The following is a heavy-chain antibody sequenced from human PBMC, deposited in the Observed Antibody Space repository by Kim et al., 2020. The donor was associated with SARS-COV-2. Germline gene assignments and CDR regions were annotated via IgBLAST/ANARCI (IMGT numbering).Heavy chain of an antibody. CDR3: ARRIDSYDSSGYYPMPFDY. V-gene: IGHV4-39*01. D-gene: IGHD3-22*01. J-gene: IGHJ4*02. CDR2: IYYSGST. Sequence: SETLSLTCTVSGGSISSSSYYWGWIRQPPGKGLEWIGSIYYSGSTYYNPSLKSRVTISVDTSKNQFSLKLSSVTAADTAVYYCARRIDSYDSSGYYPMPFDYWGQGTLVTVSS. CDR1: GGSISSSSYY.